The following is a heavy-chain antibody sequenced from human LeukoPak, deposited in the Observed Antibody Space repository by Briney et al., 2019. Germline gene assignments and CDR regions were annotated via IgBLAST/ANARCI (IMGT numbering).Heavy chain of an antibody. Sequence: GGSLRLSCEASGFTFSSYLMSWLRQATGKGLEWVANIKQDGSEKYYVDSVKGRFTISRDNAKNSLYLQMNSLRAEDTALYYCARGYRDYWGQGTLVTVSS. CDR3: ARGYRDY. J-gene: IGHJ4*02. D-gene: IGHD1-14*01. CDR2: IKQDGSEK. V-gene: IGHV3-7*01. CDR1: GFTFSSYL.